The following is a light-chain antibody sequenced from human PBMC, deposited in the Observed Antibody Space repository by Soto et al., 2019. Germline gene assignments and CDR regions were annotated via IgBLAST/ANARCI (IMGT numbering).Light chain of an antibody. Sequence: EIVMTQSPATLSVSPGERATLSCRASQSVSSNLAWYQQKPGQAPRLLIYGASTRATGIPARFSGSGSGTGFTVTSSSGQSGDFAVYYCQQYNNWPVTFGPGTKVDIK. CDR1: QSVSSN. CDR3: QQYNNWPVT. J-gene: IGKJ3*01. CDR2: GAS. V-gene: IGKV3-15*01.